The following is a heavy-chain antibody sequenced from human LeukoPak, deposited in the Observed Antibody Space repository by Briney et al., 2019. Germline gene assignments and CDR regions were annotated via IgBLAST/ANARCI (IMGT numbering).Heavy chain of an antibody. CDR1: GFTFSDYY. CDR3: ARDDDVVAATAFDY. Sequence: PGGSLRLSCAASGFTFSDYYMSWIRQAPGKGLEWVSYISSSGSTIYYADSVKGRFTISRDNAKNSLYLQMNSLRDEDTAVYYCARDDDVVAATAFDYWGQGTLVTVSS. V-gene: IGHV3-11*04. CDR2: ISSSGSTI. D-gene: IGHD2-15*01. J-gene: IGHJ4*02.